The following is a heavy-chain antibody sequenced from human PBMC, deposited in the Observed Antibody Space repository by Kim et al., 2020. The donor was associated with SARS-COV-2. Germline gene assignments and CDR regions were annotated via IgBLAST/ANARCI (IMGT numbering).Heavy chain of an antibody. CDR2: LTNSGRA. CDR1: GFTFSNFA. V-gene: IGHV3-23*01. Sequence: GGSLRLSCAASGFTFSNFAMSWVRQAPGKGLEWISGLTNSGRAYYADSVRGQFTISRGNSKNTLYLQINSLTAEDTAIYYCAKMRGMESQNYGMDVWGQGTTVIVSS. D-gene: IGHD1-1*01. CDR3: AKMRGMESQNYGMDV. J-gene: IGHJ6*02.